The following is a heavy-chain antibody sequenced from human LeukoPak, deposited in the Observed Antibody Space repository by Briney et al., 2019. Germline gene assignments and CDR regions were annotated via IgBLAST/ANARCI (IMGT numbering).Heavy chain of an antibody. J-gene: IGHJ4*02. D-gene: IGHD2-21*01. CDR1: GFTVSSNY. V-gene: IGHV3-23*01. Sequence: GGSLRLSCAASGFTVSSNYMSWVRQAPGEGLEWVAAITGSGGSTKYADSVKGRFTISRDNSKNTLYIQMNSLRAEDTAVYYCAKDRSGIGLDYWGQGTLVTVSS. CDR2: ITGSGGST. CDR3: AKDRSGIGLDY.